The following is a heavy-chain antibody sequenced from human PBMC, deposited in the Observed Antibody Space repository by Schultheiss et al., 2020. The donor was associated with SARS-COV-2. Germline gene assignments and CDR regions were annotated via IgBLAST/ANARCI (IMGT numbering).Heavy chain of an antibody. CDR3: ARLYCTRASCPYYHMDV. V-gene: IGHV4-34*01. Sequence: SQTLSLTCAVYGGSFSGYYWSWIRQPPGKGLEWIGEINHSGSTNYNPSLKSRVTISVDTSKNQFSLKLSSVTAADTAVYYCARLYCTRASCPYYHMDVWGKGTTVTVSS. CDR1: GGSFSGYY. D-gene: IGHD2-2*01. J-gene: IGHJ6*03. CDR2: INHSGST.